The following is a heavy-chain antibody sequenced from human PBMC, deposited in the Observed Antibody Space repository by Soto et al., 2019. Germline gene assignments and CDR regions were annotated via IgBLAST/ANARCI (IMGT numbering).Heavy chain of an antibody. Sequence: QVQLQESGPGLVKPSQTLSLTCSVSGGSISSGGYYWSWIRQHPEKGLEWIGYLYYSGSTNYNPSLKSRVIISVDTSSNRFSLDLRSVTAADTAIYYCARHSASWQGFDYWGQGTLVTVSS. J-gene: IGHJ4*02. CDR3: ARHSASWQGFDY. D-gene: IGHD1-26*01. CDR2: LYYSGST. V-gene: IGHV4-31*03. CDR1: GGSISSGGYY.